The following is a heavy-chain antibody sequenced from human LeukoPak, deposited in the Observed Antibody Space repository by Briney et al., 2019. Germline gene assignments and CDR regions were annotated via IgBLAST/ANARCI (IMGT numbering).Heavy chain of an antibody. D-gene: IGHD3-10*01. Sequence: AGESLKISCQGSGFSLTSYWICWVRQMPGKGLEWMGRIDPTDSNTNYSPSFQGHVSFSADKSISTAYLQWGSLKASDTAIYYCARHDGSGSYDWFESWGQGTLVTVST. J-gene: IGHJ5*01. CDR1: GFSLTSYW. CDR3: ARHDGSGSYDWFES. CDR2: IDPTDSNT. V-gene: IGHV5-10-1*01.